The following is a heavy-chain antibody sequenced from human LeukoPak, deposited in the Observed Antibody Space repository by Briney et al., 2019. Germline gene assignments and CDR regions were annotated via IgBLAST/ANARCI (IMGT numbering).Heavy chain of an antibody. CDR2: ISYDGSNK. CDR1: GFTFSSYS. D-gene: IGHD5-18*01. Sequence: GGSLRLSCAASGFTFSSYSMNWVRQAPGKGLEWVAVISYDGSNKYYADSVKGRFTISRDNAKTSLYLQMNSLRAEDTAVYYCARDLSGIAGYTYGRGIDYWGQGTLVTVSS. V-gene: IGHV3-30*03. J-gene: IGHJ4*02. CDR3: ARDLSGIAGYTYGRGIDY.